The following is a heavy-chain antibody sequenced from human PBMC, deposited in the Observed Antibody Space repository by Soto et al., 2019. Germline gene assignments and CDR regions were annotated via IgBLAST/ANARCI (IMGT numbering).Heavy chain of an antibody. Sequence: EVQLLESGGGLVQPGGSLRLSCAASGFTFSSYAMSWVRQAPGKGLEWVSAFSGSGGSTYYADSVKGRFTISTDNSKNTLYLQMNSLTAEDTAVYYCAKIPHSSSWYLDAFDIWGQGTMVTVSS. CDR3: AKIPHSSSWYLDAFDI. D-gene: IGHD6-13*01. J-gene: IGHJ3*02. V-gene: IGHV3-23*01. CDR2: FSGSGGST. CDR1: GFTFSSYA.